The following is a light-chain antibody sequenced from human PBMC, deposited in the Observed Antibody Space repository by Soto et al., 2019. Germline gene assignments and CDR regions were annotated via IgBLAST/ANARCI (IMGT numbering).Light chain of an antibody. V-gene: IGKV3-15*01. CDR2: GVS. CDR3: QQYGSSGT. Sequence: EIVMTQSPATLSVSPGERATLSCRASQRVSSKLAWFQQKPGQAPSLLIYGVSTRATGVPVRFSGSGSGTEFTLTINSLQSEDFAVYYCQQYGSSGTFGQGTKVEIK. J-gene: IGKJ1*01. CDR1: QRVSSK.